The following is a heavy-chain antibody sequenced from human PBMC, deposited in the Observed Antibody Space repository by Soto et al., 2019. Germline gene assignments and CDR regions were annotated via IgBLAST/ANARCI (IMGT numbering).Heavy chain of an antibody. Sequence: EVQLVESGGGLVQPGGSLRLSCEASGFTFSSYWMYWVRQAPGKGLVWVSRIKSDGSTTSYADSVKGRFSISRENAKNTLYLQMNSLRAEDTAGYYCATFSGDYGGVWGQGTLVTVSS. J-gene: IGHJ4*02. CDR2: IKSDGSTT. D-gene: IGHD2-21*02. CDR3: ATFSGDYGGV. V-gene: IGHV3-74*01. CDR1: GFTFSSYW.